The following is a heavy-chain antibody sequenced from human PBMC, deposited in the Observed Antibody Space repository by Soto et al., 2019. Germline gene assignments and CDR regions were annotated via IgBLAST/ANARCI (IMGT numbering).Heavy chain of an antibody. J-gene: IGHJ4*02. CDR2: IYDSGST. Sequence: QVQLQESGPGLVKPSETLSLTCTVSGGSVSSGSYYWSWIRQPPGKGLEWIGYIYDSGSTNYNPSRKSRVTRTVDTSKNQFSLKLSSVTAADTAVYYCARSYDSSGDCFPGYWGQGTLVTVSS. V-gene: IGHV4-61*01. CDR3: ARSYDSSGDCFPGY. D-gene: IGHD3-22*01. CDR1: GGSVSSGSYY.